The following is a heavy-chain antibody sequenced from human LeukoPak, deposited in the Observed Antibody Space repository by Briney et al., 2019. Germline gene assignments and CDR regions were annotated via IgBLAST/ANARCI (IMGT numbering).Heavy chain of an antibody. CDR2: ISAYNGNT. J-gene: IGHJ5*02. CDR3: AIEDLSETNYFVP. CDR1: GYTFTSYG. Sequence: ASVKVSCKASGYTFTSYGISWVRQAPGQGLEWMGWISAYNGNTNYAQKFQGRVTMTTDTSTSTAYMELRMLRTDDTAVRDCAIEDLSETNYFVPWGQGTLVTVSS. V-gene: IGHV1-18*01.